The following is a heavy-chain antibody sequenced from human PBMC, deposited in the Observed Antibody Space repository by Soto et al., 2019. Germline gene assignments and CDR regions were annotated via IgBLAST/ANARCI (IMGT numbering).Heavy chain of an antibody. CDR1: GGSISSGGYY. CDR3: ARDPRPGSWCDP. J-gene: IGHJ5*02. Sequence: QVQLQESGPGLVKPSQTLSLTCTVSGGSISSGGYYWSWIRQHPGKGLEWIGYIYYSGSTYYNPSLKSRVTLAVDTPKHQFSLKLSAVTAADTAVYYCARDPRPGSWCDPWGQGTLVTVSS. V-gene: IGHV4-31*03. CDR2: IYYSGST. D-gene: IGHD2-15*01.